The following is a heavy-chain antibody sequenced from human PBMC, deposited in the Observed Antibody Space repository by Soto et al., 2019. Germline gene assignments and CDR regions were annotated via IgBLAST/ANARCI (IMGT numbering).Heavy chain of an antibody. CDR1: GGSFSGYY. D-gene: IGHD4-17*01. V-gene: IGHV4-34*01. CDR3: ARGLQNGDYYYYGMDV. CDR2: INHSGST. Sequence: KPSETLSLTCAVYGGSFSGYYWSWIRQPPGKGLEWIGEINHSGSTNYNPSLKSRVTISVDTSKNQFSLKLSSVTAADTAVYYCARGLQNGDYYYYGMDVWGQGTTVT. J-gene: IGHJ6*02.